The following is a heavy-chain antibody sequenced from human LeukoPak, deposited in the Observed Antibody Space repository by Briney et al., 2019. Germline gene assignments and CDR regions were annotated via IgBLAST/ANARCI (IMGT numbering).Heavy chain of an antibody. V-gene: IGHV3-23*01. CDR3: AKSLSSGWSNWFDP. J-gene: IGHJ5*02. CDR1: GFTFSGFA. Sequence: GGSLRLSCEASGFTFSGFAMTWVRQAPGKGLEWVSGISGSGGYTYYADSVKGRFTISRDNSKNTLYLQMNSLRAEDTAVYYCAKSLSSGWSNWFDPWGQGTLVTVSS. D-gene: IGHD6-19*01. CDR2: ISGSGGYT.